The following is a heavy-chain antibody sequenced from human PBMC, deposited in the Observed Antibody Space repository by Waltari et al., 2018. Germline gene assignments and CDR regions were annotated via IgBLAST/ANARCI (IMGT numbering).Heavy chain of an antibody. CDR2: MSYSGAT. J-gene: IGHJ3*01. CDR1: GVSITSNRHY. Sequence: QVQVQESGPGLVKPSETLSLTCSVSGVSITSNRHYWGWIRQPPGQGLEWIGTMSYSGATYSSPSLKSRVTISRYTSENQLALKLGSVTAADTAVYYCATYIGASLGTAAFDVWGQGTTVTGSS. CDR3: ATYIGASLGTAAFDV. V-gene: IGHV4-39*01. D-gene: IGHD5-12*01.